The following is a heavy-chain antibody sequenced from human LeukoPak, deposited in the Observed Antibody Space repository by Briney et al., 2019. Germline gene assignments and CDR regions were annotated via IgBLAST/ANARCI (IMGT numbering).Heavy chain of an antibody. CDR1: GFSFSDHY. CDR3: TRTYYDSSGYLFDY. D-gene: IGHD3-22*01. V-gene: IGHV3-72*01. J-gene: IGHJ4*02. CDR2: VTKRPNGYTT. Sequence: PGGSLRLSCAASGFSFSDHYMDWVRQAPGKGLEWVARVTKRPNGYTTDYAASVKGRFTISRDESKNSLYLQMNSLKTEDTAVYYCTRTYYDSSGYLFDYWGQGTLVTVSS.